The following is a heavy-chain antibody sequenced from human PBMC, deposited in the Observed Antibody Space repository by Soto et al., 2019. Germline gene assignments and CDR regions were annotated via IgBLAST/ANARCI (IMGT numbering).Heavy chain of an antibody. CDR3: TRAAIPYYYMDV. J-gene: IGHJ6*03. CDR1: GFTISDHY. CDR2: TRNKANSYTT. V-gene: IGHV3-72*01. D-gene: IGHD2-2*02. Sequence: EVQLVESGGGWVQPGGSLRLSCAASGFTISDHYMDWVRQAPGKGLEWVGRTRNKANSYTTEYAVSVKGRFTLSRDDSKNSLYLQMNSLKTEDTAVYYCTRAAIPYYYMDVWGKGTTVTVSS.